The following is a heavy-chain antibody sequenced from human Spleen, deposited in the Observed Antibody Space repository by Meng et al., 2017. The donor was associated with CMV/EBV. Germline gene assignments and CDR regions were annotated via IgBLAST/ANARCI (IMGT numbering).Heavy chain of an antibody. Sequence: GSLRLSCAVYGGSLTGYYWSWIRQPPGKGLEWIGEINHSGSTNYNPSLKSRVTLSVDTSKNQFSLKLTSVTAAGTAVYYCARFSNVYGGWGQGTLVTVSS. CDR3: ARFSNVYGG. CDR1: GGSLTGYY. CDR2: INHSGST. D-gene: IGHD4-23*01. V-gene: IGHV4-34*01. J-gene: IGHJ4*02.